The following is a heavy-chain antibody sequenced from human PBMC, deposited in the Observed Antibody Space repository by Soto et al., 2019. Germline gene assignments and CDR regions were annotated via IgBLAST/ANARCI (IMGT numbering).Heavy chain of an antibody. Sequence: ASVKVSCKASGYTFTSYDINWVRQATGQGLEWMGWMNPNSGNTGYAQKFQGRVTMTRNTSISTAYMELSSLRSEDTAVYYCARGGSYYDSSGYSYGWFDPWGQGTLVTVSS. D-gene: IGHD3-22*01. J-gene: IGHJ5*02. CDR3: ARGGSYYDSSGYSYGWFDP. CDR1: GYTFTSYD. CDR2: MNPNSGNT. V-gene: IGHV1-8*01.